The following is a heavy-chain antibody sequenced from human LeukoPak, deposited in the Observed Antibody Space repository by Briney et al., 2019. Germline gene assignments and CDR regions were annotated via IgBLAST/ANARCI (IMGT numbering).Heavy chain of an antibody. D-gene: IGHD3-10*01. Sequence: SETLSLTCTVSGGSISSYYWSWVRQPAGKGLEWIGRIYTSGNTNYNPSLKGRVTISVDKSKNQFSLKLSSVTAADTAVYYCARDVVWFGESTHDAFDIWGQGTMVTVSS. CDR1: GGSISSYY. V-gene: IGHV4-4*07. CDR2: IYTSGNT. J-gene: IGHJ3*02. CDR3: ARDVVWFGESTHDAFDI.